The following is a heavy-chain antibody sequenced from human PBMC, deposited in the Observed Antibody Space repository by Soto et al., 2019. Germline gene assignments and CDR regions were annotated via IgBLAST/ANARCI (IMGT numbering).Heavy chain of an antibody. CDR2: IYYSGST. V-gene: IGHV4-59*01. CDR3: AREINGMDV. J-gene: IGHJ6*02. CDR1: GGSISSYY. Sequence: QVQLQESGPGLVKPSETLSLTCTVSGGSISSYYWSWIRQPPGKGLEWIGYIYYSGSTHYNPSLESRVTISGDTSKNQVSLKLSSVTAADKGVYYCAREINGMDVWGQGTTVTVSS.